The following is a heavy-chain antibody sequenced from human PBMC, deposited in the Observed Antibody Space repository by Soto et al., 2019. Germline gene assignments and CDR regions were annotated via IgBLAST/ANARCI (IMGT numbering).Heavy chain of an antibody. CDR3: ARGTDCSGGSCYSDYYGMDV. Sequence: QVQLVQSGAEVKKPGSSVKVSCKASGGTFSSYAISWVRQAPGQGLEWMGGIIPIFGTANYAQKFQGRVTLTADESTSTAYMELSSLRSEDTAVYYCARGTDCSGGSCYSDYYGMDVCGQGTTVTVSS. CDR1: GGTFSSYA. J-gene: IGHJ6*02. V-gene: IGHV1-69*01. D-gene: IGHD2-15*01. CDR2: IIPIFGTA.